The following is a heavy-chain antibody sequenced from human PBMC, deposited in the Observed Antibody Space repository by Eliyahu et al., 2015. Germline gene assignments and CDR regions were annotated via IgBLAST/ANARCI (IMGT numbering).Heavy chain of an antibody. D-gene: IGHD3-10*01. CDR1: GGSIRSGDYS. CDR3: ARDRNEDYYTSGRYNWFDP. CDR2: IQHSGNT. J-gene: IGHJ5*02. Sequence: QVQLQESGPGLVKPSQTLSXTCTVSGGSIRSGDYSWNWIRQPPGKGLEWLGHIQHSGNTYYNSSLKSRLIIVLDTSKNQFSLKLSSVTAADTAVYYCARDRNEDYYTSGRYNWFDPWGQGTLVTVSS. V-gene: IGHV4-30-4*01.